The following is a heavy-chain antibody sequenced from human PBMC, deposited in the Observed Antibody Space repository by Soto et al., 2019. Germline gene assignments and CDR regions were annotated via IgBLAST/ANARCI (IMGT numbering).Heavy chain of an antibody. CDR3: ARGWYSGYDLRHYGMDV. CDR2: IYTSGST. J-gene: IGHJ6*02. Sequence: QVQLQESGPGLVKPSETLSLTCTVSGGSISSYYWSWIRQPAGKGLEWIGRIYTSGSTNYNPSLKSRVTMSVDTSKSQFSLKLSSVTAADTAVYYCARGWYSGYDLRHYGMDVWGQGTTVTVSS. V-gene: IGHV4-4*07. CDR1: GGSISSYY. D-gene: IGHD5-12*01.